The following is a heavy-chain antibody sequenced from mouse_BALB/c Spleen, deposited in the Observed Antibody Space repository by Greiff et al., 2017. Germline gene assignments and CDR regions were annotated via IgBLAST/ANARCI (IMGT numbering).Heavy chain of an antibody. V-gene: IGHV5-6-5*01. Sequence: EVMLVESGGGLVKPGGSLKLSCAASGFTFSSYAMSWVRQTPEKRLEWVASISSGGSTYYPDSVKGRFTISRDNARNILYLQMSSLRSEDTAMYYCARGEVYYRYDEGFDYWGQGTTLTVSS. D-gene: IGHD2-14*01. CDR2: ISSGGST. CDR3: ARGEVYYRYDEGFDY. J-gene: IGHJ2*01. CDR1: GFTFSSYA.